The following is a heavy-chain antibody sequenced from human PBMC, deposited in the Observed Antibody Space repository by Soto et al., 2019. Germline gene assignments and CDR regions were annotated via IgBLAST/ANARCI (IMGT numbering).Heavy chain of an antibody. Sequence: QVQLQESGPGLVKPSQTLSLTYTVSGDSISSGDYFWNWIRQPPGKGLEWIVYIYYSGSTYYNPSLRSRITISVDTSKNQISLKVRSVTAVDTAVYYCARAPLSTFYFDSNGYSVPNNLDHCGQGTLVTVSS. CDR2: IYYSGST. CDR1: GDSISSGDYF. D-gene: IGHD3-22*01. J-gene: IGHJ4*02. V-gene: IGHV4-30-4*01. CDR3: ARAPLSTFYFDSNGYSVPNNLDH.